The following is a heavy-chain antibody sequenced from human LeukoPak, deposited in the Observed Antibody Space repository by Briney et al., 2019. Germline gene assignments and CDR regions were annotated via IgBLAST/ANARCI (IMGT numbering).Heavy chain of an antibody. CDR2: ISGSGGST. D-gene: IGHD6-19*01. J-gene: IGHJ4*02. CDR3: ARGGVYSSGWYVDY. Sequence: GGSLRLSCAASGFTFSSYAMSWVRQAPGKGLEWVSGISGSGGSTYYADSVKGRFTISRDNAKNSLYLQMNSLRAEDTAVYYCARGGVYSSGWYVDYWGQGTLVTVSS. CDR1: GFTFSSYA. V-gene: IGHV3-23*01.